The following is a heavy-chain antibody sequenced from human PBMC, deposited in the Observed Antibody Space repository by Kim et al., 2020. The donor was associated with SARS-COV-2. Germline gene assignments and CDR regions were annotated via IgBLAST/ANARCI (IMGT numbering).Heavy chain of an antibody. CDR1: GYTLTNSY. J-gene: IGHJ4*02. CDR3: ARDLSAVETDY. V-gene: IGHV1-46*01. D-gene: IGHD1-1*01. Sequence: ASVKVSCKASGYTLTNSYMHWVRQAPGQGLEWMGIIDPSDESTTYAQKFQGRVTMTRDTSTSTVYMELSSLRSEDTAIYYCARDLSAVETDYWGQGTLVTVSS. CDR2: IDPSDEST.